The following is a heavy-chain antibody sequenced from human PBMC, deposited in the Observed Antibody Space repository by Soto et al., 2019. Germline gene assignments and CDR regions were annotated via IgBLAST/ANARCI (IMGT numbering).Heavy chain of an antibody. D-gene: IGHD3-10*01. CDR1: GGSISSSNW. CDR2: IYHSGST. J-gene: IGHJ5*02. CDR3: ARDYMVRGVMRWFDP. V-gene: IGHV4-4*02. Sequence: SETMSLTYAVSGGSISSSNWRSWVRKPPGKGLEWIGEIYHSGSTNYNPSLKSRVTISVDKSKNQFSLKLSSVTAADTAVYYCARDYMVRGVMRWFDPWGQGTLVTVSS.